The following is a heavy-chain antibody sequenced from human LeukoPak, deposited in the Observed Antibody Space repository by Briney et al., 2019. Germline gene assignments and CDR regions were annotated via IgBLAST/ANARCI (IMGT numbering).Heavy chain of an antibody. D-gene: IGHD3-3*01. CDR3: ARGNDPLGWSYYFDS. Sequence: PSETLSLTCTVSGGSISSYYWSWIRQPPGEGLEWIAYIYYSGSSNYNPSLKSRVTISGDTSKNPFSLKLSPVTAADTAAYFCARGNDPLGWSYYFDSWGQGTLVTVSS. J-gene: IGHJ4*02. V-gene: IGHV4-59*01. CDR2: IYYSGSS. CDR1: GGSISSYY.